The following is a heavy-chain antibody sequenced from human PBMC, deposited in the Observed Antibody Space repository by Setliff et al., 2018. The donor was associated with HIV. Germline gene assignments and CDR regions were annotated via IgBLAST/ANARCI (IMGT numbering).Heavy chain of an antibody. V-gene: IGHV5-51*01. J-gene: IGHJ3*02. CDR1: GYSFSSYW. Sequence: PGESLTISCKASGYSFSSYWIGWVRQMPGKGLEWMGIIFPGDSDIKYNPSFQGQVTISVDKSITTAYLQWSSLKASDTAIYYCAKKGGDQWLFGGYAFDIWGQGTMVTVSS. CDR3: AKKGGDQWLFGGYAFDI. D-gene: IGHD3-22*01. CDR2: IFPGDSDI.